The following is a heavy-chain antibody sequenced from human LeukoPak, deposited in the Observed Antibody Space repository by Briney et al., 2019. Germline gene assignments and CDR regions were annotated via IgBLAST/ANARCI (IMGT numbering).Heavy chain of an antibody. CDR2: IYYSGST. CDR3: SRLGGYCSSTNCYRYYYYYYYMDV. Sequence: SETLSLTCIVSGGSISSSSYYWGWIRQPPGKGLEWIESIYYSGSTYYNPSLKSRVTISVDTSKNQFSLKLSSVTAADTAVYYFSRLGGYCSSTNCYRYYYYYYYMDVWGKGTTVTVSS. J-gene: IGHJ6*03. CDR1: GGSISSSSYY. D-gene: IGHD2-2*01. V-gene: IGHV4-39*01.